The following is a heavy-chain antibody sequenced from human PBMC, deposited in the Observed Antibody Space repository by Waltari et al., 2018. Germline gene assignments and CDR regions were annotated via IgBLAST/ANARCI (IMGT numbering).Heavy chain of an antibody. Sequence: QEHLVESGGGVVQPGRSLRLSCAASGIIFSAEGMHWGRQAPGKGLGWVAVIWYDGSQKYYGDSVKGRFIISRDNSKNTLYLEMNSLRAEDTAVYYCARDLGSSGRYVEEYYYFGMDVWGHGTTVIVSS. V-gene: IGHV3-33*01. CDR1: GIIFSAEG. J-gene: IGHJ6*02. D-gene: IGHD6-19*01. CDR2: IWYDGSQK. CDR3: ARDLGSSGRYVEEYYYFGMDV.